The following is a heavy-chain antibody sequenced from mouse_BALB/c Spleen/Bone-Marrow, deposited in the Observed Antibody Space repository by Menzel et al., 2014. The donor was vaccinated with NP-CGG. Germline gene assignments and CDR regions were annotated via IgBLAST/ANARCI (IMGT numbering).Heavy chain of an antibody. CDR1: GYTFTSYY. CDR3: IRYGNYYFXY. V-gene: IGHV1S81*02. J-gene: IGHJ2*01. CDR2: INPSNGGT. D-gene: IGHD2-1*01. Sequence: QVQLQQSGAELVKPGASVKLSCKDSGYTFTSYYMYWVKQRPGQGLEWIGEINPSNGGTNFNEKFKSKATLTVDKSSSTAYMQHSSXXXXXSAVYYCIRYGNYYFXYXXQGTXXXVSS.